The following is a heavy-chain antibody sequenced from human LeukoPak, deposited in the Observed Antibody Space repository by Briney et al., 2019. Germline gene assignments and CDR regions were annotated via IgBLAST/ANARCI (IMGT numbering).Heavy chain of an antibody. Sequence: GGSLRLSCAASGFTFSSYSMNWVRQAPGKGLEWVSSISNSSSNIYYADSVKGLFTISRDNAKNSLYLQKNSLRAEDTAVYYCARDLGGYYGSGSSLLDYWGQGTLVTVSS. CDR2: ISNSSSNI. D-gene: IGHD3-10*01. CDR1: GFTFSSYS. J-gene: IGHJ4*02. CDR3: ARDLGGYYGSGSSLLDY. V-gene: IGHV3-21*01.